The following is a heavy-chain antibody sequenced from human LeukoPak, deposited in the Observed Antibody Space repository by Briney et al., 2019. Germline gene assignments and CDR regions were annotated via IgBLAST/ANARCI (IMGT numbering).Heavy chain of an antibody. D-gene: IGHD1-26*01. CDR3: ARNSSGNYFDY. Sequence: SETLSLTCAVSGNSISNTYYWGWIRQPPGKELEWIGSIYNSGSTHYNPSLKSRVTISVDTSKNQFSLKLSSVTAADTAVYYCARNSSGNYFDYWGQGTLVNVSS. CDR1: GNSISNTYY. V-gene: IGHV4-38-2*01. J-gene: IGHJ4*02. CDR2: IYNSGST.